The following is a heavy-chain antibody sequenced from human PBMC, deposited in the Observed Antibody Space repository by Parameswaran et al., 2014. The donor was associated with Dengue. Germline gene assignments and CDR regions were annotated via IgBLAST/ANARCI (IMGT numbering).Heavy chain of an antibody. CDR3: ARKHCNSSSCYGHLDS. J-gene: IGHJ4*02. CDR2: IVPFFATA. D-gene: IGHD2-2*01. Sequence: SWVRQAPGQGLEWMGGIVPFFATANYAQKFQDRVTITADESTSTAYMDLNSLRSEDTAVYYCARKHCNSSSCYGHLDSWGQGTLVTVSS. V-gene: IGHV1-69*01.